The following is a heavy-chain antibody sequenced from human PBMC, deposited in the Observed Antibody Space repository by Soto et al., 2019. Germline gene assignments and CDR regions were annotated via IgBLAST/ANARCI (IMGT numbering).Heavy chain of an antibody. J-gene: IGHJ4*02. CDR3: XXLTMIVVVKRDYFDY. V-gene: IGHV3-23*01. CDR2: ISGSGGST. D-gene: IGHD3-22*01. CDR1: GFTVSGDFSVSSNF. Sequence: GGSLRLSCAASGFTVSGDFSVSSNFMTWVRQAPGKGLEWVSAISGSGGSTYYXXXXXGXXXXXXXXXXXXXXXXMNXXXXXXXXXXXXXXLTMIVVVKRDYFDYWGQGTLVTVSS.